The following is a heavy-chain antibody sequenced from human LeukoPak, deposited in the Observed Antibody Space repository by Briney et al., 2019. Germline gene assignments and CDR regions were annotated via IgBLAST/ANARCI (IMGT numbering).Heavy chain of an antibody. Sequence: GASVKVSCKASGYTFTSYAMHWVRQAPGQRLEWMGWINAGNGNTKYSQKFQGRVTMTEDTSTDTAYMELSSLRSEDTAVYYCATELSTPFEYWGQGTLVTVSS. CDR2: INAGNGNT. CDR1: GYTFTSYA. J-gene: IGHJ4*02. CDR3: ATELSTPFEY. D-gene: IGHD4/OR15-4a*01. V-gene: IGHV1-3*01.